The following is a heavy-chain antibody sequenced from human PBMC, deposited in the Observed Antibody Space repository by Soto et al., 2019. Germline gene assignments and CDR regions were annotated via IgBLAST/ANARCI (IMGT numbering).Heavy chain of an antibody. V-gene: IGHV3-15*05. D-gene: IGHD1-26*01. CDR2: IKSEPDGGTI. CDR3: ITSWEWETLYFEY. J-gene: IGHJ4*02. CDR1: VFTFSNAW. Sequence: PGGSLRLSCASSVFTFSNAWMTCVRQPPGKGLEWVGQIKSEPDGGTIDYATPVKGRFTISRDDSKNTLYLQMNNLNTEDTGVYYCITSWEWETLYFEYWGQGTLVSVSS.